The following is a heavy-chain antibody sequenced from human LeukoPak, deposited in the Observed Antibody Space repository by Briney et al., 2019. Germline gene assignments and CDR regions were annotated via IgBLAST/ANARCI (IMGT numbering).Heavy chain of an antibody. V-gene: IGHV3-74*01. CDR1: GFTFSSYW. CDR3: AREGIAAAGTGGDY. D-gene: IGHD6-13*01. Sequence: GGSLRLSCAASGFTFSSYWMHWVRQAPGKGLVWVSRINSDGSSTSYADSVKGRFTISRDNAKNSLYLQMNSLRAEDTAVYYCAREGIAAAGTGGDYWGQGTLVTVSS. CDR2: INSDGSST. J-gene: IGHJ4*02.